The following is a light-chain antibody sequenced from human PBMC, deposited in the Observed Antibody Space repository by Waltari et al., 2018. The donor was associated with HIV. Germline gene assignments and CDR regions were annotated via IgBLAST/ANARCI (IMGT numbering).Light chain of an antibody. J-gene: IGLJ2*01. CDR1: KLGDKY. Sequence: SYELTQQLPVSVSPGQPASITCPGDKLGDKYICWYQQRPGQSPVLVIYQHNKRPSGIPERFSGSNSENTATLTISGTQAMDEADYYCQAWDGSTAIFGGRTKLTVL. CDR3: QAWDGSTAI. CDR2: QHN. V-gene: IGLV3-1*01.